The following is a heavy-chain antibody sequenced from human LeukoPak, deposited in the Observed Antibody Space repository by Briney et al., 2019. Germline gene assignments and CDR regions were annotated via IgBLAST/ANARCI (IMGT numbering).Heavy chain of an antibody. J-gene: IGHJ5*02. Sequence: SVKVSCKASGGTFSSYAISWVRQAPGQGLEWMGGIIPIFGTANYAQKFQGRVTITADESTSTAYMELSSLRSEDTAGYYCARGPSFITMVRGVNFWFDPWGQGTLVTVSS. CDR2: IIPIFGTA. CDR1: GGTFSSYA. D-gene: IGHD3-10*01. V-gene: IGHV1-69*13. CDR3: ARGPSFITMVRGVNFWFDP.